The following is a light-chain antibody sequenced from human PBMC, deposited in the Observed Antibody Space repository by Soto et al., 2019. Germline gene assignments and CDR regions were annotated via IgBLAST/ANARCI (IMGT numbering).Light chain of an antibody. CDR2: GVS. V-gene: IGKV3-15*01. Sequence: EIVMTQSPGTLSVSPGERATLSCRASQSVSVNLAWYQQKPGQAPRLLIYGVSTRATGIPARFSGSESGTEFTLTISSLQSEDFAVYYCQQYKNWPPVTFGGGTKVEI. CDR3: QQYKNWPPVT. CDR1: QSVSVN. J-gene: IGKJ4*01.